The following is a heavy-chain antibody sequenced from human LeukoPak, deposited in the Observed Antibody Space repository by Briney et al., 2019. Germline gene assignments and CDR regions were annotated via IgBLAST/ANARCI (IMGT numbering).Heavy chain of an antibody. V-gene: IGHV3-30-3*01. D-gene: IGHD3-22*01. CDR1: GCTFSSYA. CDR3: ARMDHYDSSGYYSGGSDY. J-gene: IGHJ4*02. CDR2: ISYDGSNK. Sequence: GRSLRLSCAASGCTFSSYAMHWVRQAPGKGLEWVAVISYDGSNKYYADSVKGRFTISRDNSKNTLYLQMNSLRAEDTAVYYCARMDHYDSSGYYSGGSDYWGQGTLVTVSS.